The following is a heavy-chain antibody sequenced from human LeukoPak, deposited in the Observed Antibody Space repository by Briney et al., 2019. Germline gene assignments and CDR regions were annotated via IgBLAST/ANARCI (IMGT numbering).Heavy chain of an antibody. Sequence: GRSLRLSCAASRFAFNEYNMHWVRQAPGKGLEWVTFIFYDGSNKKEADSVKGRFSIPRDNSKNTVYLQMNSLRPEDTAVYYCARDFSARYTIDYWGQGTLVTVSS. V-gene: IGHV3-30*04. CDR2: IFYDGSNK. CDR3: ARDFSARYTIDY. CDR1: RFAFNEYN. D-gene: IGHD5-18*01. J-gene: IGHJ4*02.